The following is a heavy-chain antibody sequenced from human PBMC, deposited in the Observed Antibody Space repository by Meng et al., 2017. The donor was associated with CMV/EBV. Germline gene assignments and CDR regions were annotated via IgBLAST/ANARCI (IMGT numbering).Heavy chain of an antibody. V-gene: IGHV4-59*01. Sequence: SETLSLTCTVSGGSISSYYGSWIRQPPGKGREWIGYIYYSGSTNYNPSLKSRVTISVDTSKNQFSLKLSSVTAADTAVYYCARDTGVYYDSSGLVDDAFDIWGQGTMVTVSS. CDR2: IYYSGST. CDR1: GGSISSYY. D-gene: IGHD3-22*01. CDR3: ARDTGVYYDSSGLVDDAFDI. J-gene: IGHJ3*02.